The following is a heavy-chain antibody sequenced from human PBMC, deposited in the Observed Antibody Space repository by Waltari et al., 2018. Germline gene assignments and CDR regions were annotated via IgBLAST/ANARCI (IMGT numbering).Heavy chain of an antibody. CDR2: INHSGST. CDR3: ARGNEGYGDYYGMDV. CDR1: GGSFSGYY. D-gene: IGHD4-17*01. Sequence: QVQLQQWGAGLLKPSETLSLTCAVYGGSFSGYYWIWIRPPPGKGLEWIGEINHSGSTNYNPSLKSRVTISVDTSKNQFSLKLSSVTAADTAVYYCARGNEGYGDYYGMDVWGQGTTVTVSS. J-gene: IGHJ6*02. V-gene: IGHV4-34*01.